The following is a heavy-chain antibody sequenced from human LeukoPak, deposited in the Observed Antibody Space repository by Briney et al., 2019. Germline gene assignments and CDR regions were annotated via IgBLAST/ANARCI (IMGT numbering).Heavy chain of an antibody. Sequence: PSETLSLTCTVSGGSISSYYWSWLRQPPGKGLEWIGEINHSGSTNYNPSLKSRVTISVDTSKNQFSLKLSSVTAADTAVYYCARGGGWFGPSDAFDIWGQGTMVTVSS. CDR3: ARGGGWFGPSDAFDI. J-gene: IGHJ3*02. CDR2: INHSGST. V-gene: IGHV4-34*01. CDR1: GGSISSYY. D-gene: IGHD3-10*01.